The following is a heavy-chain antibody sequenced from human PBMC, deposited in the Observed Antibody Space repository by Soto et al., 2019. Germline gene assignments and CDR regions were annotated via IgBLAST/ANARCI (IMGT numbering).Heavy chain of an antibody. J-gene: IGHJ6*02. Sequence: ASVKVSCKASGYTFTSYGISWVRQATGQGLEWMGWISAYNGNTNYAQKLQGRVTMTTDTSTSTAYMELRSLRSDDTAVYYCARVSISPRWFGELYDGMDVWGQGTTVTVSS. CDR1: GYTFTSYG. D-gene: IGHD3-10*01. CDR3: ARVSISPRWFGELYDGMDV. V-gene: IGHV1-18*01. CDR2: ISAYNGNT.